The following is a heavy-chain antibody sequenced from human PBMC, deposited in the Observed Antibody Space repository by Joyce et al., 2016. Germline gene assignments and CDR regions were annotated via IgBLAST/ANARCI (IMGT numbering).Heavy chain of an antibody. CDR1: GASINSYY. Sequence: QVQLQESGPGLVKPSETLSLTCIVSGASINSYYWNWSRQSPGRGLEWIGYVHHTGRSKYDPSLRSRVTMSVDTSKSQVSLKLTAVTAADTAIYYCARWSESLRGFDIWGQGTEVTVSS. CDR2: VHHTGRS. V-gene: IGHV4-59*01. J-gene: IGHJ3*02. CDR3: ARWSESLRGFDI.